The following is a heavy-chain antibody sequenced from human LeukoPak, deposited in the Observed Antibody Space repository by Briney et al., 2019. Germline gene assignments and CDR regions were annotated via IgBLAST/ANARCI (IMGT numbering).Heavy chain of an antibody. J-gene: IGHJ4*02. CDR3: TTRRQDGW. Sequence: GGSLRLSCAASGFTFSSYAMSWVRQAPGKGLEWVGRIKSKSVGGTIDYAAPVKGRFTISRDDSRNTLYLQMNSLKTEDTAVYYCTTRRQDGWWGQGTLVTVS. D-gene: IGHD2-15*01. CDR1: GFTFSSYA. CDR2: IKSKSVGGTI. V-gene: IGHV3-15*01.